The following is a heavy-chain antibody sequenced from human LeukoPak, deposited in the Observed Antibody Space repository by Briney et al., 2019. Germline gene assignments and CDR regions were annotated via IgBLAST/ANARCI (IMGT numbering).Heavy chain of an antibody. Sequence: PSETLSLTCTVSGGSISSGGYYWSWIRQHPGKGLEWIVNIYYSGSTYYNPSLKSRVIISVDTSKNQFSLKVSSVTAADTAVYYCARDTTLDYWGQGTLVTVSS. J-gene: IGHJ4*02. CDR3: ARDTTLDY. CDR1: GGSISSGGYY. CDR2: IYYSGST. V-gene: IGHV4-31*03. D-gene: IGHD1-1*01.